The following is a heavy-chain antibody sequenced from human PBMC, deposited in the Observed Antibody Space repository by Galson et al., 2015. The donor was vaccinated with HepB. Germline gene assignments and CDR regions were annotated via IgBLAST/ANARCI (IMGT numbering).Heavy chain of an antibody. D-gene: IGHD3-3*01. CDR3: AGEGDPHIYWSALDF. V-gene: IGHV3-33*01. CDR1: GFTFSTHG. CDR2: IWVAGTNK. J-gene: IGHJ4*02. Sequence: SLRLSCAASGFTFSTHGMNWVRQAPGKGLEWVATIWVAGTNKFYADSVKGRFTISRDNTTNTLSLQKNSLRADDTAVHYCAGEGDPHIYWSALDFWGQGNLVTVSS.